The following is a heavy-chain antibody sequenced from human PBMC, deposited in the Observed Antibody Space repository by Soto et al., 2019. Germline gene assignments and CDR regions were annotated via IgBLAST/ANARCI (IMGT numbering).Heavy chain of an antibody. V-gene: IGHV4-59*08. CDR1: GGSISSYY. CDR2: IYYSGST. Sequence: PSETLSLTCTVSGGSISSYYWSWIRQPPGKGLEWIGYIYYSGSTNYNPSLKSRVTISVDTSENQFSLKLSSVTAADTAVYYCARRCGRTFDYWGQGTLVTVSS. CDR3: ARRCGRTFDY. D-gene: IGHD2-15*01. J-gene: IGHJ4*02.